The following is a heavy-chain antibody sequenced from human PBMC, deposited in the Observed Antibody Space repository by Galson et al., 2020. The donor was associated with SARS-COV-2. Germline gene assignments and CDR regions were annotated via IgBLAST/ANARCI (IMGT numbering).Heavy chain of an antibody. Sequence: SETLSLTCTVPGDSITSRSSYWGWISQPPAAGREWIVSMYYTGLTYYNPSIKSRVTISGDTSRTQFSLKMRAVTAADTAVYCWVRLGSVSFGGSLFDYWGRGALVIVSS. V-gene: IGHV4-39*01. CDR3: VRLGSVSFGGSLFDY. J-gene: IGHJ4*02. D-gene: IGHD3-16*01. CDR1: GDSITSRSSY. CDR2: MYYTGLT.